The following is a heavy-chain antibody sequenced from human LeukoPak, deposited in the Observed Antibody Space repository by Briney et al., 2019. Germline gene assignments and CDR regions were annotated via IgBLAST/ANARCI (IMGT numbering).Heavy chain of an antibody. CDR1: GDSVSSNSAT. CDR3: ARVGGYSGYDFDY. J-gene: IGHJ4*02. Sequence: SQTLSLTCAISGDSVSSNSATWNWIRQSPSRDLDWLGRTYYRSKWYSAYAVSVKSRITINPDTSKNQFSLQLNSVTPEDTAVYYCARVGGYSGYDFDYWGQGTLVTVSS. CDR2: TYYRSKWYS. V-gene: IGHV6-1*01. D-gene: IGHD5-12*01.